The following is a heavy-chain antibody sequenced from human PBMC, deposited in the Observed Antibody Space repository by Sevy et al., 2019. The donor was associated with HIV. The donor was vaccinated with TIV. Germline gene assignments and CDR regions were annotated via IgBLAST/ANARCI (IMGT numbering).Heavy chain of an antibody. CDR2: IYSDGRT. Sequence: GGSLRLSCVVSGFCVSSNYMSWVRQAPGKGLEWVSNIYSDGRTYYADSVRGRFTISRDTSKNTVYLEMKSLRAEDTAVYYCTREDIVLGEDNYYGMDVWGHWTTVTVSS. CDR1: GFCVSSNY. J-gene: IGHJ6*02. V-gene: IGHV3-53*01. CDR3: TREDIVLGEDNYYGMDV. D-gene: IGHD2-15*01.